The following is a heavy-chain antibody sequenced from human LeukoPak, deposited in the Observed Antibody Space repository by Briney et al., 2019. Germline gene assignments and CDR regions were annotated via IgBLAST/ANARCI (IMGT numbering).Heavy chain of an antibody. D-gene: IGHD4-17*01. CDR2: ISSSSSTI. Sequence: GGSLLPFTGAFGFRFSSYSMNWLRQAPGKGLEWVSYISSSSSTIYYADSVKGRFTISRDNAKNSPYLQMHSLRAEDTAVYYCATAFRTGENGDSCDYWGQGTLVTVSS. V-gene: IGHV3-48*01. CDR1: GFRFSSYS. CDR3: ATAFRTGENGDSCDY. J-gene: IGHJ4*02.